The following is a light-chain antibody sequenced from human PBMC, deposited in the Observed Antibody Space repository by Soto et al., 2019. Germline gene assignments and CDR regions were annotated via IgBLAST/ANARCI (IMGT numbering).Light chain of an antibody. Sequence: EIVFTQSPGTLSLSPGERATLSCRASQSVSSSYLAWYQQKPGQAPRLLIYGASSRATGIPDRFSGSGSGTDFTLTISRXEPEDFAFYYCQQYGSSPLTFGGGTKVDIK. CDR3: QQYGSSPLT. CDR2: GAS. J-gene: IGKJ4*01. CDR1: QSVSSSY. V-gene: IGKV3-20*01.